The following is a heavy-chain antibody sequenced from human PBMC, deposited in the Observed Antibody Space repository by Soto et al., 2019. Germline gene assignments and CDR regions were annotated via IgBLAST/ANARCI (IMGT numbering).Heavy chain of an antibody. Sequence: QVQLQESGPGLVKPSETLSLTCTVSGGSISNYYWSWIRQPPGKGLEWIAYIYHSGNTNYNPSLKSEVTIPVAPSKVQSSLRLSSVTAADTAVYYCAREGSRGYIDYWGQGTLVTVSS. CDR3: AREGSRGYIDY. J-gene: IGHJ4*02. CDR1: GGSISNYY. V-gene: IGHV4-59*01. D-gene: IGHD3-22*01. CDR2: IYHSGNT.